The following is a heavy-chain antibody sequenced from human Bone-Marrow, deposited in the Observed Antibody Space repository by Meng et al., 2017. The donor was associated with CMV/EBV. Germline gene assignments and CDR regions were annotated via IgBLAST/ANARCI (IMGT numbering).Heavy chain of an antibody. CDR2: IYHSGST. CDR3: ARAGFWSGYYRYYFEY. V-gene: IGHV4-38-2*02. Sequence: SETLSLTCTVSGYSISSGYYWGWIRQPPGKGLEWIGSIYHSGSTYYNPSLKSRVTISVDTSKNQFSLKLSSVTAADTAVYYCARAGFWSGYYRYYFEYWGPGKRVTGAS. D-gene: IGHD3-3*01. J-gene: IGHJ4*02. CDR1: GYSISSGYY.